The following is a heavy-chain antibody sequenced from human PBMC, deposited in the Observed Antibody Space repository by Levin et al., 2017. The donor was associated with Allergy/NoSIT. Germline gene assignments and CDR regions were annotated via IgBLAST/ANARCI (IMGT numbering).Heavy chain of an antibody. CDR3: ARRENSSSSYITY. V-gene: IGHV1-8*01. Sequence: ASVKVSCKASGYTFTSYDINWVRQATGQGLEWMGWMNPNSGNTGFAQKFQGRVTMTRDTSISTAYMELSSLRFEDTAVYYCARRENSSSSYITYWGQGTLVTVSS. CDR2: MNPNSGNT. J-gene: IGHJ4*02. CDR1: GYTFTSYD. D-gene: IGHD6-6*01.